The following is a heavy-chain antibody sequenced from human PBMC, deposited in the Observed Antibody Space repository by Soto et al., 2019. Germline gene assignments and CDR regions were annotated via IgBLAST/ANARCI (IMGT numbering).Heavy chain of an antibody. CDR2: IDPGDSYT. J-gene: IGHJ3*01. CDR3: ARHRDVVTGCAGCDF. Sequence: GESLKISCKGSGYSFTKYWITWVRQMPGKGLEWMGMIDPGDSYTKYSPSLQGHVTMSVDKSISTAYLQWGSLKASDTAIYYCARHRDVVTGCAGCDFWGQGTLVTVSS. CDR1: GYSFTKYW. D-gene: IGHD3-9*01. V-gene: IGHV5-10-1*01.